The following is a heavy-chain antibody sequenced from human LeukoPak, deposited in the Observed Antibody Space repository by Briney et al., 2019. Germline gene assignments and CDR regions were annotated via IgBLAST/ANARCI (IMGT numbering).Heavy chain of an antibody. D-gene: IGHD2-15*01. Sequence: RESLKISCKGSGYSFTSYWIGWVRQMPGKGLEWMGIIYPGDSDTRYSPPFQGQVTFSADKSISTTYLQWSSLKASDTAMYYCARLPGYCTGGSCYFDYWGQGTLVTVSS. CDR1: GYSFTSYW. J-gene: IGHJ4*02. CDR2: IYPGDSDT. CDR3: ARLPGYCTGGSCYFDY. V-gene: IGHV5-51*01.